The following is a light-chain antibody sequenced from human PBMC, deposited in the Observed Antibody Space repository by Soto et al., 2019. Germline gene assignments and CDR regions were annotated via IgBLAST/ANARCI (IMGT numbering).Light chain of an antibody. CDR2: LNSDGSH. V-gene: IGLV4-69*01. Sequence: QSVLTQSPSASASLGASVKLTCTLSSGHSSYAIAWHQQQPEKGPRYLMKLNSDGSHSKGDGIPDRFSASTSGAERYLTISSLQSEDEADYYCQTWGTGTVVFGGGTSLTVL. CDR1: SGHSSYA. CDR3: QTWGTGTVV. J-gene: IGLJ2*01.